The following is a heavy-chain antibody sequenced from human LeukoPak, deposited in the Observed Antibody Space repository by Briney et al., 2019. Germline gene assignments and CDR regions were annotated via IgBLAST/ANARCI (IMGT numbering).Heavy chain of an antibody. Sequence: GGPLRLSCAASGFTFSSYEMNWVRQAPGKGLEWVSYISSSGSTIYYADSVKGRFTISRDNAKNSLYLQMNNLRAEDTAVYYCARACDIEQLVFGYWGQGTLVTVSS. J-gene: IGHJ4*02. CDR2: ISSSGSTI. V-gene: IGHV3-48*03. D-gene: IGHD6-6*01. CDR1: GFTFSSYE. CDR3: ARACDIEQLVFGY.